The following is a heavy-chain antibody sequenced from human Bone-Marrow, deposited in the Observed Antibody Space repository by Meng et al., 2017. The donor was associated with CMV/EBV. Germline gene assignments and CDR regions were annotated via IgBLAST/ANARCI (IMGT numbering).Heavy chain of an antibody. CDR3: ARDYDFWSGYYTGIFRYYYGMDV. J-gene: IGHJ6*02. V-gene: IGHV3-21*01. Sequence: GESLKISCVASGFTFSSYPMHWVRQAPGKGLEWVSSISSSSSYIYYADSVKGRFTISRDNAKNSLYLQMNSLRAEDTAVYYCARDYDFWSGYYTGIFRYYYGMDVWGQGATVTVSS. CDR1: GFTFSSYP. D-gene: IGHD3-3*01. CDR2: ISSSSSYI.